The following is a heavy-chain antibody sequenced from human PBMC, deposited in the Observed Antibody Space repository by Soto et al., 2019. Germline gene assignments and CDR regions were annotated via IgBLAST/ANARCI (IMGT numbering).Heavy chain of an antibody. CDR1: GYTFTSYG. CDR3: ARVPGGYDSWYYYYSGMDV. Sequence: RASAKVFCKAPGYTFTSYGISWVRQAPGQGLEWMGWTSTYNGNTNSAQKFQGRVNMTTDISTSTTYMELRNPRSDDTAVYYCARVPGGYDSWYYYYSGMDVWGQGTTVTVSS. D-gene: IGHD5-12*01. J-gene: IGHJ6*02. CDR2: TSTYNGNT. V-gene: IGHV1-18*04.